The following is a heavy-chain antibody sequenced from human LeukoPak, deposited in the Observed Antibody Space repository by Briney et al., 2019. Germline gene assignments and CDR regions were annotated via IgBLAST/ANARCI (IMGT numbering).Heavy chain of an antibody. J-gene: IGHJ4*02. CDR3: ATFGVIVRNDYYDY. Sequence: ASVKVSCKASGYTFTSYAMSWVRQAPGQGLECMGWINTNTGNPTYAQGFTGRFVFSLDTSVSTAYLQINSLKAEDTAVYYCATFGVIVRNDYYDYWGQGALVAVSS. V-gene: IGHV7-4-1*02. CDR1: GYTFTSYA. CDR2: INTNTGNP. D-gene: IGHD3-3*01.